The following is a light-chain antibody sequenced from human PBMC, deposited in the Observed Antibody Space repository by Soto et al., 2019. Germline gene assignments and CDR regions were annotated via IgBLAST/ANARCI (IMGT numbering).Light chain of an antibody. CDR2: GAS. CDR1: QSISSSF. V-gene: IGKV3-20*01. J-gene: IGKJ4*02. CDR3: QQYGSSPPLT. Sequence: EFVLTQSPGKLSLSPGERATLSCTASQSISSSFLAWYQQKPRQAPRLLIYGASSSGTGIPDRFGGSGSGTDFTLSISRREPEDCAVYYCQQYGSSPPLTFGGGTNVEIK.